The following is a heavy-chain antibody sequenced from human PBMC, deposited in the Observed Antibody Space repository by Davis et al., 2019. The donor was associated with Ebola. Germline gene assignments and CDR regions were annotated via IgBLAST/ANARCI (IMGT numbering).Heavy chain of an antibody. CDR2: INGGTGDS. D-gene: IGHD3-10*01. Sequence: AASVTVSCQASGYAFTRYVFLWVRQAPGQRPEGVGWINGGTGDSKSSQKFQARVTFTRDTSATTVYMEVNNLTSEDTAVYYCARGLGGSGTYHFWGQGTLVTVSS. CDR3: ARGLGGSGTYHF. J-gene: IGHJ4*02. V-gene: IGHV1-3*01. CDR1: GYAFTRYV.